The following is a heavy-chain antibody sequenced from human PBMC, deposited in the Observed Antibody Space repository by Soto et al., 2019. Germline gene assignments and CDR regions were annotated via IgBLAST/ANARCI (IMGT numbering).Heavy chain of an antibody. CDR1: GFTFSDYY. J-gene: IGHJ4*02. V-gene: IGHV3-11*03. CDR2: ISSSSSYT. CDR3: AAHFDWLHHFDS. D-gene: IGHD3-9*01. Sequence: PGGSLRLSCAASGFTFSDYYMSWIRQAPGKGLEWVSYISSSSSYTNYADSVKGRFTISRDNAKNSLYLQMNSLRAEDTAVYFCAAHFDWLHHFDSWGQGTPVTVSS.